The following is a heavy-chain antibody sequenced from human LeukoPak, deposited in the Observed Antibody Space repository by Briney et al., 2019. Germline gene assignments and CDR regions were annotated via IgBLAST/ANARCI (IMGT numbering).Heavy chain of an antibody. CDR2: ISAYNGNT. D-gene: IGHD2-15*01. CDR1: GYTFTSYG. V-gene: IGHV1-18*01. CDR3: ATIGYCSGGSCYDFDY. Sequence: ASVKVSCKASGYTFTSYGISWVRQAPGQGLEWMGWISAYNGNTNYAQKLQSRVTMTPDTSTSAAYMELRSLRSDDTAVYYCATIGYCSGGSCYDFDYWGQGTLVTVSS. J-gene: IGHJ4*02.